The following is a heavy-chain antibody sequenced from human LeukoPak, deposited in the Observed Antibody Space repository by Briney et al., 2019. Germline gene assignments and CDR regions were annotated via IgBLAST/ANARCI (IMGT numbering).Heavy chain of an antibody. CDR2: ISGSGDST. CDR1: GFTFRTYA. D-gene: IGHD2-2*01. J-gene: IGHJ4*02. CDR3: AKDVGYCSTTSCYYFDY. Sequence: GGXLRLSCAASGFTFRTYAMSWVRQAPGKGLEGVSAISGSGDSTYYANSVEGGFTISRDNSKNSLYLQMNSLRAEDTAVYYCAKDVGYCSTTSCYYFDYWGQGTLVTVSS. V-gene: IGHV3-23*01.